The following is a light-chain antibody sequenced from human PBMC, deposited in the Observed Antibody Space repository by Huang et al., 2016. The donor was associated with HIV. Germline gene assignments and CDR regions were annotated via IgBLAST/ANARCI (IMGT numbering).Light chain of an antibody. V-gene: IGKV3-11*01. CDR2: DAS. Sequence: EIVLTQSPATLSLSPGERATLSRRASQSVSRFLAWYQQKSGQAPRLLIYDASNRAMGIPSRFSGSGSGTEFTLTISSLEPEDFAVYYCQQRSSWPRVTFGGGTKVELK. CDR1: QSVSRF. CDR3: QQRSSWPRVT. J-gene: IGKJ4*01.